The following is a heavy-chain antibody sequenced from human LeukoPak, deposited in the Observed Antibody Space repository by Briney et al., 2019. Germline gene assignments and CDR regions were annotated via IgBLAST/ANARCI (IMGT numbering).Heavy chain of an antibody. D-gene: IGHD1-14*01. V-gene: IGHV3-7*01. CDR3: ARGGNLEN. J-gene: IGHJ4*02. Sequence: TGGSLRLSCAASGFTLNRYWMSWVRQAPGKGLEWVANINEDGGERHYVDSVKGRFTISRDNAKNSLYLQMNSVRAEDTAVYYCARGGNLENWGGGTLVTVSS. CDR1: GFTLNRYW. CDR2: INEDGGER.